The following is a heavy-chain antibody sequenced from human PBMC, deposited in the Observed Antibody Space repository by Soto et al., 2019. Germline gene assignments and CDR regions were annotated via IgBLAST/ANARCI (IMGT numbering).Heavy chain of an antibody. CDR2: ISFDGNNK. V-gene: IGHV3-30*18. J-gene: IGHJ6*02. CDR1: GFSFSTYG. D-gene: IGHD3-16*01. CDR3: AKDGAPTTFYYFYGMDV. Sequence: GSLRLSCAASGFSFSTYGIHWVRQAPGKGLEWVAVISFDGNNKYYADSVKGRFSVSRDNSKNTLYLQMNSLRAEDTAVYYCAKDGAPTTFYYFYGMDVWGQGT.